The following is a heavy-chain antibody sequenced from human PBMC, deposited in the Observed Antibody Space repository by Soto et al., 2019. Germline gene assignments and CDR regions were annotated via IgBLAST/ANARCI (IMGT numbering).Heavy chain of an antibody. D-gene: IGHD3-22*01. CDR2: ISGSAATT. CDR3: ARDRSYYDSSGSYSPPY. V-gene: IGHV3-23*01. Sequence: PGGSLRLSCAASGFTFSSYAMNWVRQAPGKGLEWVSAISGSAATTHFADSVKGRFTISRDNSKNTLYLQMNSLRAEDTAVYYCARDRSYYDSSGSYSPPYWGQGTLVTVS. CDR1: GFTFSSYA. J-gene: IGHJ4*02.